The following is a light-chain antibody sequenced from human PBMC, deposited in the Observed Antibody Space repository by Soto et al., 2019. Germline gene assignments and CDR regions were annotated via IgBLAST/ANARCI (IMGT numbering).Light chain of an antibody. CDR3: QQYGSSPRT. J-gene: IGKJ1*01. Sequence: EIVLTQSPGTLSLSPGERATLSCRASQSGTNNCLAWYQQRPGQAPRLLIYGASSRATGIPDRFSGSGSGTDFTLSISRLEPEDFAVYYCQQYGSSPRTFGQGTKVEIK. V-gene: IGKV3-20*01. CDR2: GAS. CDR1: QSGTNNC.